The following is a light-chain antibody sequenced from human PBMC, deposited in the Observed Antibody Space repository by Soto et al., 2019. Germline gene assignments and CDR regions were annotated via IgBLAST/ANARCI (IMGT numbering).Light chain of an antibody. Sequence: EIVLTQSPATLSLSPGERATLSCRASQSVRGYLAWYQQKPGQAPRLLIYDTSSRANGITARFTSSGSGTDFSLTISRLEPEDFAVYYCQQRSTWPTFGQGTRVEIK. CDR1: QSVRGY. V-gene: IGKV3-11*01. CDR2: DTS. CDR3: QQRSTWPT. J-gene: IGKJ1*01.